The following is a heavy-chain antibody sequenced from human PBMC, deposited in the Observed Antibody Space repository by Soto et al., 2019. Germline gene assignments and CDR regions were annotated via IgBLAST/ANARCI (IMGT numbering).Heavy chain of an antibody. Sequence: QVQLVESGGGVVQPGRSLRLSCAASGFTFSSYAMHWVRQAPGKGLEWVAVISYDGSNKYYADSVKGRFTISRDNSKNKLYLQLNSLRAEDTAVYYCARELSSWYLAGRYFDLWGRGTLVTVSS. J-gene: IGHJ2*01. V-gene: IGHV3-30-3*01. CDR3: ARELSSWYLAGRYFDL. CDR1: GFTFSSYA. CDR2: ISYDGSNK. D-gene: IGHD6-13*01.